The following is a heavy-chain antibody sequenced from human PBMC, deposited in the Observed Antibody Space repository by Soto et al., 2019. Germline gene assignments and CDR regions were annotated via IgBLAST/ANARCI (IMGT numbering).Heavy chain of an antibody. Sequence: QVQLQESGPGLVRPSQTLSLTCAVSGDSIRRSGYYWSWIRQRPGEGLEWIGFVYYSGITDYNRSLRSRLFISADTSKNEFYLRLSSVTAADTAVYYCARYGGREGDWFDPWGQGTLVTVSS. CDR3: ARYGGREGDWFDP. D-gene: IGHD5-12*01. V-gene: IGHV4-31*11. J-gene: IGHJ5*02. CDR1: GDSIRRSGYY. CDR2: VYYSGIT.